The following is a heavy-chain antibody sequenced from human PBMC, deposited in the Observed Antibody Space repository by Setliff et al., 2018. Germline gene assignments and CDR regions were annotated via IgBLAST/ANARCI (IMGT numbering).Heavy chain of an antibody. V-gene: IGHV4-4*07. J-gene: IGHJ6*02. CDR1: GGSISNYY. D-gene: IGHD6-19*01. Sequence: SETLSLTCTVSGGSISNYYWSWIRQPAGKGLEWIGRIYIGGSANYNPSLKSRVTMSVDTSKNQFSLKLSSVTAADTAVYYCARDPKQWLVYYYYYYGMDVWGQGTTVTVSS. CDR3: ARDPKQWLVYYYYYYGMDV. CDR2: IYIGGSA.